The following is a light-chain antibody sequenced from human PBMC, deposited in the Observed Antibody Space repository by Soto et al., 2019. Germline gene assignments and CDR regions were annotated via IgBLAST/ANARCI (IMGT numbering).Light chain of an antibody. V-gene: IGLV1-44*01. CDR2: SNN. CDR1: SSNIGSNT. Sequence: QSALTQPPSASGTPGQRVTISCSGSSSNIGSNTVNWYQQLPGTAPKLLIYSNNQRPSGVPDRFSGSKSGTSASLAISGLQSEDEADYYCAVWDDSLNGGVFGGGTKLTVL. J-gene: IGLJ2*01. CDR3: AVWDDSLNGGV.